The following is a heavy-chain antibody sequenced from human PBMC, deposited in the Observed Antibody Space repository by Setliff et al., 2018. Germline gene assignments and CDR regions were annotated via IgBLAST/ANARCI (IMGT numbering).Heavy chain of an antibody. CDR2: IWYDGSNK. CDR3: AKSGYSYGYVFDY. V-gene: IGHV3-33*06. J-gene: IGHJ4*02. CDR1: GFTFSNYG. Sequence: SGGSLRLSCVASGFTFSNYGMHWVRQAPGKGLEWVAVIWYDGSNKYYADPVKGRFTISRDNSKNTLYLQMNSLRAEDTAVYYCAKSGYSYGYVFDYWGQGTLVTVSS. D-gene: IGHD5-18*01.